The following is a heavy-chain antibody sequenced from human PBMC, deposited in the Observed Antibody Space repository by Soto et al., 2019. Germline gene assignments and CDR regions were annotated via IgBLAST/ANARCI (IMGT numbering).Heavy chain of an antibody. J-gene: IGHJ6*02. Sequence: ASVKVSCKASGYTFTSYGISWVRQAPGQGLDWMGWISAYNGNTKYAQDLQGRVTMTTDTSTSTAYMELRSLRSDDTAMYYCARFSGGSYNTYYFYYGMDVWGQGTTVTV. D-gene: IGHD2-15*01. CDR3: ARFSGGSYNTYYFYYGMDV. V-gene: IGHV1-18*04. CDR1: GYTFTSYG. CDR2: ISAYNGNT.